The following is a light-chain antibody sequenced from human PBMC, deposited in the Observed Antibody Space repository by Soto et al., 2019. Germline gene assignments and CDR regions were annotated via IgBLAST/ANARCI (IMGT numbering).Light chain of an antibody. CDR1: QSVSSN. CDR2: GAS. J-gene: IGKJ1*01. Sequence: EIVMTQSPATLSVSPGERATLSCRASQSVSSNLAWYQQKPGQAPRLLIYGASTRATGIPARFSGSGSGTEFTLTISSLQSEDGAVYYCQQYNNWPRTVGQGTKVEIK. V-gene: IGKV3-15*01. CDR3: QQYNNWPRT.